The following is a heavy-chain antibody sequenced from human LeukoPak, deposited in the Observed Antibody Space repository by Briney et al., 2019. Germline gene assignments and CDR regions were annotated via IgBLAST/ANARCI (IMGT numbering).Heavy chain of an antibody. CDR3: ARGFRIGQLVHWYFDL. Sequence: SQTLSLTCTVSGGSISSGSYYWSWLRQPAGKGLEWIGRIYTSGSTNYNPSLKSRVTISVDTSKNQFSLKLSSVTAADTAVYYCARGFRIGQLVHWYFDLWGRGTLVTVSS. J-gene: IGHJ2*01. V-gene: IGHV4-61*02. CDR2: IYTSGST. CDR1: GGSISSGSYY. D-gene: IGHD6-6*01.